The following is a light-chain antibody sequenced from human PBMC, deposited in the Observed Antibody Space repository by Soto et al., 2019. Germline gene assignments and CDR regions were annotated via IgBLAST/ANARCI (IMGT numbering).Light chain of an antibody. V-gene: IGKV3-20*01. CDR3: QRYGSSPLT. J-gene: IGKJ4*01. CDR2: DAS. CDR1: ESVSSNY. Sequence: EIVLTQSPGTLSLSPGERATLSCRASESVSSNYLAWYQQKPGRAPRLLIYDASGRATGIPDRFSGSGSGTDFTLTISRLEPEDVAVYYCQRYGSSPLTFGGGTKVEIK.